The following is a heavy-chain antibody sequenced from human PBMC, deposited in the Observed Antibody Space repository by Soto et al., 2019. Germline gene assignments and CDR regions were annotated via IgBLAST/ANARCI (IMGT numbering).Heavy chain of an antibody. CDR3: ARDPTTVTTPYYFDY. V-gene: IGHV3-11*06. Sequence: GGSLRLSCAASGFTFSDYYMSWIRQAPGKGLEWVSYISSSSSYTNYADSVKGRFTISRDNAKNSLYLQMNSLRAEDTAVYYCARDPTTVTTPYYFDYWGQGTLVTVSS. J-gene: IGHJ4*02. CDR1: GFTFSDYY. CDR2: ISSSSSYT. D-gene: IGHD4-4*01.